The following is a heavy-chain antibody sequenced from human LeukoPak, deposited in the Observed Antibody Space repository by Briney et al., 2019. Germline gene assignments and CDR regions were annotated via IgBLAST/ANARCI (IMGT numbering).Heavy chain of an antibody. CDR2: INPNNGVT. Sequence: ASVKVSCKASGYTFIDYYMHWVRRAPGQGLEWMGWINPNNGVTNYAQRFQGRVTMTRDTSTSTAYMELSRLTSDDTAVYYCARGVLAGYDSTGYPFYNRFDPWGQGTLVTVSS. CDR3: ARGVLAGYDSTGYPFYNRFDP. J-gene: IGHJ5*02. D-gene: IGHD3-22*01. CDR1: GYTFIDYY. V-gene: IGHV1-2*02.